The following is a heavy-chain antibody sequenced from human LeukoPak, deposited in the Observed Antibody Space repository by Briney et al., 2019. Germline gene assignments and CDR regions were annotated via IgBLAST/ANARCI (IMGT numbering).Heavy chain of an antibody. CDR1: GFTFRSYG. D-gene: IGHD6-19*01. V-gene: IGHV3-30*02. J-gene: IGHJ4*02. CDR2: LRYGGSNI. CDR3: AKGNSGWSADY. Sequence: GGSLRLSCAASGFTFRSYGMHWVRQAPGKGLEWVTFLRYGGSNIHYADSVKGRFTVSRDNPKNTLYLQMNSLSAEDTAVYYCAKGNSGWSADYWGPGTLVTVSS.